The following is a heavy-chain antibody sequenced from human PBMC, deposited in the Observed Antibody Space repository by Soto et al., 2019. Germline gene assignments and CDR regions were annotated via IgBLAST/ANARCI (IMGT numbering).Heavy chain of an antibody. Sequence: QVQLVQSGAEVKKPGASVKVSCKASGYTFNTYYIHWVRQAPGQGLEWMGIINPSGGYTTYAQKFQGRLTMTRETSTSTVYMELSSLRSEDTAVYCCARELSSWLGDYWGQGTLVTVSS. CDR2: INPSGGYT. CDR1: GYTFNTYY. D-gene: IGHD5-12*01. CDR3: ARELSSWLGDY. J-gene: IGHJ4*02. V-gene: IGHV1-46*02.